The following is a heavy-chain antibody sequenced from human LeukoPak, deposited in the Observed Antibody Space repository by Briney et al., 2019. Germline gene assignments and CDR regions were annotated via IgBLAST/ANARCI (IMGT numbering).Heavy chain of an antibody. CDR1: GGTFSSYA. CDR3: ARDYKPPAYYYDSSGYSPRGWFDP. Sequence: ASVKVSCKASGGTFSSYAISWVRQAPGQGLEWMGGIIPIFGTANYARKFQGRVTITTDESTSTAYMELSSLRSEDTAVYYCARDYKPPAYYYDSSGYSPRGWFDPWGQGTLVTVSS. D-gene: IGHD3-22*01. J-gene: IGHJ5*02. CDR2: IIPIFGTA. V-gene: IGHV1-69*05.